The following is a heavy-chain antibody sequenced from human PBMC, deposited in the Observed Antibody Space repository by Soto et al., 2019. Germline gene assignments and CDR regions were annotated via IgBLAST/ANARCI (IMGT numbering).Heavy chain of an antibody. D-gene: IGHD3-10*01. CDR1: GGSISSGGYY. CDR3: ARTTYYYGSGSYWADYYYGMDV. CDR2: IYYSGST. Sequence: SETLSLTCTVSGGSISSGGYYRSWIRQHPGKGLEWIGYIYYSGSTYYNPSLKSRVTISVDTSKNQFSLKLSSVTAADTAVYYCARTTYYYGSGSYWADYYYGMDVWGQGTTVTVSS. J-gene: IGHJ6*02. V-gene: IGHV4-31*03.